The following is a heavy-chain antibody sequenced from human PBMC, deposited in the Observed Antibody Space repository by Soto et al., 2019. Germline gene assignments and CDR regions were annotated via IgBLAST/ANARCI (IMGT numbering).Heavy chain of an antibody. J-gene: IGHJ4*02. CDR3: ASEAGGDTAMAIDS. V-gene: IGHV1-69*01. Sequence: QLVQSGAGVKKPGSSVKVSCKASGGHFNHYAIKRVRPGPGKGVGWMGGIIPIFWTANYAQKFQGRVTINADESTSTAYMELSSLRSEDTAVYYCASEAGGDTAMAIDSWGQGTLVTVSS. D-gene: IGHD5-18*01. CDR2: IIPIFWTA. CDR1: GGHFNHYA.